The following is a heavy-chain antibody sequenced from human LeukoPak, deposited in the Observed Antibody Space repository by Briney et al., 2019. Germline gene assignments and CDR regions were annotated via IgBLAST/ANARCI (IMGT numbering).Heavy chain of an antibody. V-gene: IGHV1-8*01. J-gene: IGHJ5*02. CDR2: MNPNTGTT. CDR3: ARGESPSSPVDL. Sequence: ASVTVSCKASGYKFISFDINWVRQATGQGLEWMGWMNPNTGTTAYAQKFQGRVTMTRDVSVTTAHMELSSLTSDDTAVYFCARGESPSSPVDLWGQGTLVTVSS. D-gene: IGHD2-2*01. CDR1: GYKFISFD.